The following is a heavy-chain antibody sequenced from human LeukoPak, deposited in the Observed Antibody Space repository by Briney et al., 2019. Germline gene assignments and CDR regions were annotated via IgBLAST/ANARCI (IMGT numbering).Heavy chain of an antibody. CDR2: IYYSGST. V-gene: IGHV4-39*01. Sequence: SETLSLTCTVSGGSISSSSYYWGWIRQPPGKGLEWIGSIYYSGSTYYNPSLKSRVTISVDTSKNQFSLKLSSVTAADTAVYYCARQGWELLDYWGQGTLVTVPS. D-gene: IGHD1-26*01. J-gene: IGHJ4*02. CDR3: ARQGWELLDY. CDR1: GGSISSSSYY.